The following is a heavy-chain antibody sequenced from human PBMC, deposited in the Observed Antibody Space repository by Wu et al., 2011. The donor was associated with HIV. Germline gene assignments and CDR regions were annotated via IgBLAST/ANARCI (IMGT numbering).Heavy chain of an antibody. CDR1: GGTFSSYA. Sequence: QVQLVQSGAEVKKPGSSVKVSCKASGGTFSSYAINWVRQAPGQGPEWMGRIIPIFGTANYAQKFQGRVTITADKSTSTAYMELSSLRSEDTAVYYCASSLGGYDETGYYYYGMDVWGQGTTVTVSS. J-gene: IGHJ6*02. CDR2: IIPIFGTA. D-gene: IGHD5-12*01. V-gene: IGHV1-69*14. CDR3: ASSLGGYDETGYYYYGMDV.